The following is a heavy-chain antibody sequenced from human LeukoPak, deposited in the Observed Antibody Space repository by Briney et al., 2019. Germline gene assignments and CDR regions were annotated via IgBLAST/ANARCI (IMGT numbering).Heavy chain of an antibody. Sequence: PGGSLRLSCAASGFTFTTYWMSWVRQAPGKGLEWVAVISYDGSNKYYADSVKGRFTISRDNSKNTLYLQMNSLRAEDTAVYYCARVSPNTVTTLQYFDYWGQGTLVTVSS. V-gene: IGHV3-30*03. D-gene: IGHD4-17*01. CDR3: ARVSPNTVTTLQYFDY. CDR2: ISYDGSNK. J-gene: IGHJ4*02. CDR1: GFTFTTYW.